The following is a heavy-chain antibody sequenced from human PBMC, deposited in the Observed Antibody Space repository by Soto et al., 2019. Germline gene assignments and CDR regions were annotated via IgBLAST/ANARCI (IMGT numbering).Heavy chain of an antibody. CDR1: GDSISSYY. Sequence: QVQLQESGPGLVKPSETLSLTCAVSGDSISSYYCMWIRQPPGKGLESIVYLYYGRSANYNPSLTRRVTLSVDTSTNQCSLTLSSMTAADTAVYYCALRSMAVVPEYWGQGTLVTVSS. D-gene: IGHD3-22*01. V-gene: IGHV4-59*01. CDR3: ALRSMAVVPEY. CDR2: LYYGRSA. J-gene: IGHJ4*02.